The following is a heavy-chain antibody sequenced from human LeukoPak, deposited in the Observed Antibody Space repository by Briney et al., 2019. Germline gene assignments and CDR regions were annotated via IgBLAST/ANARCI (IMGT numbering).Heavy chain of an antibody. CDR1: GGYFITSGHY. V-gene: IGHV4-39*07. J-gene: IGHJ6*02. D-gene: IGHD6-13*01. CDR2: VYYTGVT. Sequence: SETLSLTCTVSGGYFITSGHYWGWIRQPPGKGLEWIGSVYYTGVTSTNPFFRSRMSISVDTSKNQFSLNLTSVTAADAAVYYCARLNEYSSSWRYYYYGMDVWGQGTTVTVSS. CDR3: ARLNEYSSSWRYYYYGMDV.